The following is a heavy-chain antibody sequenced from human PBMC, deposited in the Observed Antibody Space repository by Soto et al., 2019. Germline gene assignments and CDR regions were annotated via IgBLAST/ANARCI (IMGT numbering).Heavy chain of an antibody. Sequence: SETLSLTCTVSGGSISSYYWSWIRQPPGKGLEWIGYIYYSGSTNYNPSLKSRVTISVDTSKNQFSLKLSSVTAADTAVYYCARQAGTTYYYYGMDVWGQGTTVTVSS. CDR3: ARQAGTTYYYYGMDV. J-gene: IGHJ6*02. D-gene: IGHD1-1*01. CDR1: GGSISSYY. V-gene: IGHV4-59*08. CDR2: IYYSGST.